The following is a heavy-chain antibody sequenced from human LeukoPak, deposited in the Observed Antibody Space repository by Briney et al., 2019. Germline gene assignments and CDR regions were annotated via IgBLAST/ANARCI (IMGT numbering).Heavy chain of an antibody. Sequence: SETLTLTCTVSGGSISSYYWSWIRQPAGKGLEWIGRIYTSGSTNYNPSLKSRVTMSVDTSKNQFSLKLSSVTAADTAVYYCARGRRTYCGGDCYSYYFDYWGQGTLVTVSS. CDR3: ARGRRTYCGGDCYSYYFDY. CDR1: GGSISSYY. J-gene: IGHJ4*02. D-gene: IGHD2-21*02. CDR2: IYTSGST. V-gene: IGHV4-4*07.